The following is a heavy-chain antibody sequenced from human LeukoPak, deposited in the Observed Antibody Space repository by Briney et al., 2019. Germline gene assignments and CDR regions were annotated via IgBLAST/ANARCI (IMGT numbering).Heavy chain of an antibody. CDR2: ISGTGSST. Sequence: PGGSLRLSCAASGFTFSSYAMSWVRQAPGKGLEWVSAISGTGSSTYSADSVKGRFTISRDNSKNTLYLQMNTLRAEDTAVYYCARDRDGDFWGQGTLVAVSS. J-gene: IGHJ4*02. V-gene: IGHV3-23*01. CDR3: ARDRDGDF. CDR1: GFTFSSYA.